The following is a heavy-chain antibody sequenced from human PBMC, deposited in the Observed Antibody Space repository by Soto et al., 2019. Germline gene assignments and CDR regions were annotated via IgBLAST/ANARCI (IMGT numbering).Heavy chain of an antibody. J-gene: IGHJ4*02. CDR1: GFTFSNYA. Sequence: QVQLVESGGGVVQPGRSLRLSCAASGFTFSNYAMHWVRQAPGKGLEWVAVISYDGSNKYYADSVKGRFTISRDNSNNTLYLQMNSLRAEDTAVYYCARAPTTVTTAYYFDYWGQGTLVTVSS. V-gene: IGHV3-30-3*01. D-gene: IGHD4-17*01. CDR3: ARAPTTVTTAYYFDY. CDR2: ISYDGSNK.